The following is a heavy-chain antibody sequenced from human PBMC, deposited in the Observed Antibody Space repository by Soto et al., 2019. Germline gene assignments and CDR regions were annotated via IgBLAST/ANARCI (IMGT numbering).Heavy chain of an antibody. Sequence: HPGGSLRLSCAASRFTFSSYSMSWVRQAPGKGLEWVSGFRTGGDDGTTYYADSVKGRFTISRDNSKNTLFLQMNSLRAEDTAIYYCAKKVNSGPGSQYFDYWGQGTLVTVSS. CDR1: RFTFSSYS. J-gene: IGHJ4*02. D-gene: IGHD3-10*01. CDR3: AKKVNSGPGSQYFDY. V-gene: IGHV3-23*01. CDR2: FRTGGDDGTT.